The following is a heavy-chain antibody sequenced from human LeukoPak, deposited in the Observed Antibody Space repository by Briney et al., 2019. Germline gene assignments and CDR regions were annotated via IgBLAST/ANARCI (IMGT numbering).Heavy chain of an antibody. CDR1: GFTFSSYW. CDR3: ITRTVTMMGV. J-gene: IGHJ4*02. CDR2: IKPDGSEK. V-gene: IGHV3-7*03. D-gene: IGHD3-22*01. Sequence: GGSLRLSCAASGFTFSSYWMSWVRQAPGKGLEWVANIKPDGSEKYYVDSVKGRFTISRDNAKLYLQMSSLRAEDTAVYYCITRTVTMMGVWGQGTLVTVSS.